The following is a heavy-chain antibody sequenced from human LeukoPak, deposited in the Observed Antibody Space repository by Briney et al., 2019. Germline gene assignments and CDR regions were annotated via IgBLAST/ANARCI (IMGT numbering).Heavy chain of an antibody. Sequence: KPSETLSLTCTVSGYSISSGYYWSWIRQPPGKGLEWIGYIYYSGSTNYNPSLKSRVTISVDTSKNQFSLKLSSVTAADTAVYYCARGGFDHGQRGWFDPWGQGTLVTVSS. V-gene: IGHV4-61*01. J-gene: IGHJ5*02. D-gene: IGHD4-17*01. CDR3: ARGGFDHGQRGWFDP. CDR2: IYYSGST. CDR1: GYSISSGYY.